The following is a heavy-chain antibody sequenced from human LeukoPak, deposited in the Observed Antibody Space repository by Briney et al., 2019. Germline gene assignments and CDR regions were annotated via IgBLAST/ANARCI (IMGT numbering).Heavy chain of an antibody. D-gene: IGHD4-23*01. CDR2: ISPSGGST. Sequence: ASVKVSCKAPGYTFTSYYIHWVRQAPGQGLEWMGIISPSGGSTTYAQKFQGRVTMTRDTSTSTDYMELRSLRSEDTAVYYCARATNPVVTPFYFDYWGQGSLVTVSS. V-gene: IGHV1-46*01. CDR1: GYTFTSYY. CDR3: ARATNPVVTPFYFDY. J-gene: IGHJ4*02.